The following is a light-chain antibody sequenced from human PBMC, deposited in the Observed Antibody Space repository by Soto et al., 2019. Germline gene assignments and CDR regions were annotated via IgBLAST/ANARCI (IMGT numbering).Light chain of an antibody. V-gene: IGKV1-5*03. CDR3: QQYGSSPPCT. Sequence: DIHMTQSPSTVSASLGARVTMPXRASQSIGAWVAWDPQEPGXXTRIXXXTLXTLEIGVPSRFSGSGSGKAFTLTISRLEPEEFSVYYCQQYGSSPPCTFGQGTKVDIK. J-gene: IGKJ1*01. CDR1: QSIGAW. CDR2: TLX.